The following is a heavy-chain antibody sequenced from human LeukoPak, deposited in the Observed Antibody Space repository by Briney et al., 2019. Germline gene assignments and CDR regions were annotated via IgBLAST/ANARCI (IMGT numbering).Heavy chain of an antibody. CDR2: ISGSGGTT. CDR3: AKNIYSGTYYFDY. V-gene: IGHV3-23*01. Sequence: PGGSLRLSCAASGFIFSSYATSWDRQAPGKGLEWVSAISGSGGTTYYAASVKGRLTISRDNSKNTLYLQMNSLRAEDTAVYFCAKNIYSGTYYFDYWGQGTLVTVSS. D-gene: IGHD5-12*01. J-gene: IGHJ4*02. CDR1: GFIFSSYA.